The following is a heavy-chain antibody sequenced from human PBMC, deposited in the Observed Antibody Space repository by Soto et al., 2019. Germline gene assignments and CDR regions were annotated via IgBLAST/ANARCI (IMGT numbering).Heavy chain of an antibody. V-gene: IGHV4-34*01. D-gene: IGHD3-16*02. Sequence: SETLSLTCAVYGGSFSGYYWSWIRQPPGKGLEWIGEINHSGSTNYNPSLKSRVTISVDTSKNQFSLKLSSVTAADTAVYYCARVGYDYVWGSYRYTNYWGQGTLVTVS. CDR1: GGSFSGYY. J-gene: IGHJ4*02. CDR3: ARVGYDYVWGSYRYTNY. CDR2: INHSGST.